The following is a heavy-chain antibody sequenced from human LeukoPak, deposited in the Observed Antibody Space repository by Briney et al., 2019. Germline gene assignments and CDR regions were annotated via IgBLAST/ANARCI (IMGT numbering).Heavy chain of an antibody. J-gene: IGHJ4*02. D-gene: IGHD6-19*01. V-gene: IGHV1-18*01. Sequence: ASVTVSCKASGYTFTNYGISWVRQAPGQGLEWMGWISAYNGNTNYAQKVQGRVTMTTDTSTSTAYMELRSLRSDDTAVYYCARDTSSGWHKGDYWGQGTLVTVSS. CDR3: ARDTSSGWHKGDY. CDR1: GYTFTNYG. CDR2: ISAYNGNT.